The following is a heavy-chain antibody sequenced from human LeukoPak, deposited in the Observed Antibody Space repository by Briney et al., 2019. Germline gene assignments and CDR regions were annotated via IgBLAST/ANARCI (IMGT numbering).Heavy chain of an antibody. CDR1: GFTFSDYY. CDR2: ISSSSSYI. D-gene: IGHD2-15*01. V-gene: IGHV3-11*06. Sequence: GGSLRLSCAASGFTFSDYYMSWIRQAPGKGLEWVSSISSSSSYIYYADSVKGRFTISRDNAKNSLYLQMNSLRAEDTAVYYCARVYCSGGSCYQVLLNYFDYWGQGTLVTVSS. CDR3: ARVYCSGGSCYQVLLNYFDY. J-gene: IGHJ4*02.